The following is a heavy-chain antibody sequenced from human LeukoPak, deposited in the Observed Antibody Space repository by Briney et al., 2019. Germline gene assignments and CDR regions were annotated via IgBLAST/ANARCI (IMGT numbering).Heavy chain of an antibody. CDR2: IWYDGSNK. D-gene: IGHD3-22*01. J-gene: IGHJ4*02. V-gene: IGHV3-33*01. CDR1: GFTFSSYG. CDR3: ARGAYYYDSSGFDY. Sequence: GGSLRLSCAASGFTFSSYGMHWVREAPGKGLEWVAVIWYDGSNKYYADSVKGRFTISRDNSKNTLYLQMNSLRAEDTAVYYCARGAYYYDSSGFDYSGQGTLVTVSS.